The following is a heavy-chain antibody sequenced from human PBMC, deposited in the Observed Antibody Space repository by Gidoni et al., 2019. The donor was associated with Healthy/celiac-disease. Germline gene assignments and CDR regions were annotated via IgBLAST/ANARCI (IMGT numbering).Heavy chain of an antibody. V-gene: IGHV3-23*01. J-gene: IGHJ4*02. Sequence: EVQLLESGGGLVQPGGSLRLSCPASVFTFSSYAMSWVRQAPGKGLECVSAISGSGGSTYYADSVKGRFTISRDNSKNTLYLQMNSLRAEDTAVYYCAKENYYGSGSYGYFDYWGQGTLVTVSS. CDR1: VFTFSSYA. CDR2: ISGSGGST. CDR3: AKENYYGSGSYGYFDY. D-gene: IGHD3-10*01.